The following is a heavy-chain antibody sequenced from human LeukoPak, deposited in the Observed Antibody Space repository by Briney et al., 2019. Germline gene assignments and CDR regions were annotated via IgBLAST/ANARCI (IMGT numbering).Heavy chain of an antibody. CDR3: ARRLGAGDDAFDI. V-gene: IGHV3-48*04. CDR1: GFTFSSYS. D-gene: IGHD2-21*01. Sequence: GGSLRLSCAASGFTFSSYSMNWVRQAPGKGLEWVSYISSSSSTIYYADSVKGRFTISRDNAKNSLYLQMNSLRAEDTAVYYCARRLGAGDDAFDIWGQGTMVTVSS. CDR2: ISSSSSTI. J-gene: IGHJ3*02.